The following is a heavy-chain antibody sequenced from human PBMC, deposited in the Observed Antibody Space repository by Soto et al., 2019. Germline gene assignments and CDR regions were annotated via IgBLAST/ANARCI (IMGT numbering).Heavy chain of an antibody. CDR1: GYTFTSYA. CDR2: INAGNGNT. CDR3: ARTPFQSNWFDP. J-gene: IGHJ5*02. Sequence: QVQLVQSGAEVKKPGASVKVSCKASGYTFTSYAMHWVRQAPGQRLEWMGWINAGNGNTKYSPKFQGRVTITRDTSASTAYMELSSLRSEDTAVYYCARTPFQSNWFDPWGQGTLVTVSS. V-gene: IGHV1-3*01. D-gene: IGHD2-15*01.